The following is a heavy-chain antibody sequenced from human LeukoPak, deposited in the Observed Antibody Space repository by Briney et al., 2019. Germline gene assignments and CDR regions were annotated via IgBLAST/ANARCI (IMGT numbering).Heavy chain of an antibody. Sequence: GGSLRLSCTVSGITLSNYGMSWVRQAPGKGLEWVAGISDSGGRTNYADSVKGRITISRDNPKNTLYLQMNSLRAEDTAVYFCAKRGVVIRVILVGFHKEAYYFDSWGQGALVTVSS. CDR2: ISDSGGRT. J-gene: IGHJ4*02. CDR3: AKRGVVIRVILVGFHKEAYYFDS. V-gene: IGHV3-23*01. D-gene: IGHD3-22*01. CDR1: GITLSNYG.